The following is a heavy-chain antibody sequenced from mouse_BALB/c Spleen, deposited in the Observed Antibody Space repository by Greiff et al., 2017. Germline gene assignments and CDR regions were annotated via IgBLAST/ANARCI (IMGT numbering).Heavy chain of an antibody. CDR3: ARERDYYGLDY. Sequence: QVQLQQSGPGLVAPSQSLSITCTVSGFSLTGYGVNWVRQPPGKGLEWLGMIWGDGSTDYNSALKSRLNISKDNSKSQVFLKMNSLQTDDTARYYCARERDYYGLDYWGQGTTLTVSS. V-gene: IGHV2-6-7*01. D-gene: IGHD1-1*01. J-gene: IGHJ2*01. CDR1: GFSLTGYG. CDR2: IWGDGST.